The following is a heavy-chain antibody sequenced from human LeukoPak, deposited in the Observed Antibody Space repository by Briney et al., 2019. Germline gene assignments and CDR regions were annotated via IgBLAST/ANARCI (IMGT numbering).Heavy chain of an antibody. CDR1: GGSISSRNW. CDR2: IYHSGST. CDR3: ARDKWELFYFDY. D-gene: IGHD1-26*01. Sequence: PSETLSLTCAVSGGSISSRNWWSWVRQPPGKGLEWIGEIYHSGSTNYNPSLKSRVTISVDKSKNQFSLKLSSVTAADTAVYYCARDKWELFYFDYWGQGTLVTVSS. J-gene: IGHJ4*02. V-gene: IGHV4-4*02.